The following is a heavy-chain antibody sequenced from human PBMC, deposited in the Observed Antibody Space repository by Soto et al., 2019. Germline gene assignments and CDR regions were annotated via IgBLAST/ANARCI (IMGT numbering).Heavy chain of an antibody. J-gene: IGHJ4*02. V-gene: IGHV3-21*01. Sequence: GGSLRLSCAASGFTFSSYSMNWVRQAPGKGLEWVSSISSSSSYIYYADSVKGRFTISRDNAKNSLYLQMNSLRAEDTAVYYCARDLQQQLVNRFDYWGQGTLVTVS. D-gene: IGHD6-13*01. CDR3: ARDLQQQLVNRFDY. CDR2: ISSSSSYI. CDR1: GFTFSSYS.